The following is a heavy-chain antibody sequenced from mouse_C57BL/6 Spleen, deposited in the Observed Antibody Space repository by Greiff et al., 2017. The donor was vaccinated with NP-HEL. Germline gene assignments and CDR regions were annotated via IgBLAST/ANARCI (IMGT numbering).Heavy chain of an antibody. CDR1: GYTFTDYY. V-gene: IGHV1-75*01. Sequence: QVQLQQSGPELVKPGASVKISCKASGYTFTDYYINWVKQRPGQGLEWIGWIFPGSGSTYYNEKFKGKATLTVDKSSSTAYMLLSSLTSEDSAVYFCARGLGSNYDNWYFDVWGTGTTVTVSS. CDR2: IFPGSGST. CDR3: ARGLGSNYDNWYFDV. D-gene: IGHD2-5*01. J-gene: IGHJ1*03.